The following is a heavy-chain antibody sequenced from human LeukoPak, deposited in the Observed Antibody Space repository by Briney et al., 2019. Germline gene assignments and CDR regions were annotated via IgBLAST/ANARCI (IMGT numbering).Heavy chain of an antibody. J-gene: IGHJ4*02. V-gene: IGHV1-58*01. CDR1: GFTFTTSV. CDR3: GAQVPFDY. Sequence: SVKDSCKTSGFTFTTSVVHWVRQARGQRLEWIARIVVGSGNTNYAQNFQERVTMTRDMSTSTAYMELSSLRFEDTAVYYCGAQVPFDYWGQGTLVTVSS. CDR2: IVVGSGNT.